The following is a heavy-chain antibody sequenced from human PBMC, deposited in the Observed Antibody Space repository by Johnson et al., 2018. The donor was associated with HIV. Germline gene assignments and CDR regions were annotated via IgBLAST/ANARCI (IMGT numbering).Heavy chain of an antibody. Sequence: QVQLVESGGGVVQPGRSLRLSCAASGFTFSTYGMHWVRQAPGKGLEWVAVMWYDGSNKYYADSVKGRFPISRDNSKNTLYLQMNSLRAEDTAVYYCARTNWNDGSGGAFDIWGQGTMVTVSS. CDR3: ARTNWNDGSGGAFDI. V-gene: IGHV3-33*01. J-gene: IGHJ3*02. CDR1: GFTFSTYG. D-gene: IGHD1-20*01. CDR2: MWYDGSNK.